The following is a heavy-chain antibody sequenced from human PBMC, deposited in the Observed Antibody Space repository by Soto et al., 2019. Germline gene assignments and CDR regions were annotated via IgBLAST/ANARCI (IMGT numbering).Heavy chain of an antibody. CDR1: GFSFSTYT. J-gene: IGHJ4*02. CDR3: AKDYTPDGYWDFDY. Sequence: EVQLLESGGGLVQPGGSLRLSCAASGFSFSTYTMSWVRQPPGKGLEWVSAVLQTGSSTFYADSVKGRFTISRDNSKDTRYLQMNDLRAEDTAVYYCAKDYTPDGYWDFDYWGQGALVTVSS. CDR2: VLQTGSST. V-gene: IGHV3-23*01. D-gene: IGHD3-16*01.